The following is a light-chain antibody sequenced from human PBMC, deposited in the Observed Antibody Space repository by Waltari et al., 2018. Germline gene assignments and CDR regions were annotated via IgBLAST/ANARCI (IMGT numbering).Light chain of an antibody. J-gene: IGLJ2*01. CDR2: YDSDSDK. V-gene: IGLV5-37*01. CDR1: SDINVGSSN. Sequence: QPVLTQPPSSSASPGESARLTCTLPSDINVGSSNIYWYQQKPGSPPRYLLYYDSDSDKGQGSGVPSRFSGSKDASANTGILLISGLQSEDEADYYCMIWPSNGLGVFGGGTKLTVL. CDR3: MIWPSNGLGV.